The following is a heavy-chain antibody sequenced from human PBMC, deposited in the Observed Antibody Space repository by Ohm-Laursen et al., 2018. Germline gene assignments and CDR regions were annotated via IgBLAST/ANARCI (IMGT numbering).Heavy chain of an antibody. V-gene: IGHV3-23*01. CDR2: ISGSGADT. CDR1: GFTFNNYA. J-gene: IGHJ4*02. Sequence: SLRLSCAASGFTFNNYAMSWVRQAPGKGLEWVSIISGSGADTHYADSVKGRFTISRDNSKNTLYLQMNSLRAEDTAVYYCARHKGFDSWGQGTLVTVSS. CDR3: ARHKGFDS.